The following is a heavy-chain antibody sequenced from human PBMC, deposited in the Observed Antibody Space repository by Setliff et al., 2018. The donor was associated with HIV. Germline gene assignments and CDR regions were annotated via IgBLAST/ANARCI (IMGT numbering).Heavy chain of an antibody. J-gene: IGHJ3*02. V-gene: IGHV4-39*07. D-gene: IGHD3-10*01. Sequence: SETLSLTCTVSGGSISSSSYYWGWIRQPPGKGLEWIGSIFYSETVYYGGRTYYSPSLKSRVTISVDTSKSQFSLKLSSVTAADTAVYYCARAPTHYFGNNKSSWPDAFDIWGLGTMVTVSS. CDR1: GGSISSSSYY. CDR3: ARAPTHYFGNNKSSWPDAFDI. CDR2: IFYSETVYYGGRT.